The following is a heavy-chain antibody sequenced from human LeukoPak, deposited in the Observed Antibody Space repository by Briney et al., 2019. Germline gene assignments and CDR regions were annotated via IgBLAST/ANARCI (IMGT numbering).Heavy chain of an antibody. V-gene: IGHV1-8*01. CDR2: MNPNSGNT. CDR3: ARLTPYCSGGSCYYWFDP. Sequence: ASVKVSCKASGYTFTSYDINWARQATGQGLEWMGWMNPNSGNTGYAQKFQGRVTMTRNTSISTAYMELSSLRSEDTAVYHCARLTPYCSGGSCYYWFDPWGQGTLVTVSS. CDR1: GYTFTSYD. J-gene: IGHJ5*02. D-gene: IGHD2-15*01.